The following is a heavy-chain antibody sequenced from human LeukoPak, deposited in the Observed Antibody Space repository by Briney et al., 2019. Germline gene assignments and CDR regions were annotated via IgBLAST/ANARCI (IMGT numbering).Heavy chain of an antibody. CDR2: INPSGGST. CDR1: GYTFTSYG. D-gene: IGHD3-22*01. CDR3: ARDRFPYYYDSSGYYFPDY. V-gene: IGHV1-46*01. Sequence: ASVKVSCKASGYTFTSYGISWVRQAPGQGLEWMGIINPSGGSTSYAQKFQGRVTMTRDTSTSTVYMELSSPRSEDTAVYYCARDRFPYYYDSSGYYFPDYWGQGTLVTVSS. J-gene: IGHJ4*02.